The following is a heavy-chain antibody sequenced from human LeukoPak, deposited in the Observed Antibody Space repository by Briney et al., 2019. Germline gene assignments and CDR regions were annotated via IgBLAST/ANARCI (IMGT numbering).Heavy chain of an antibody. CDR2: VKSMTDGGTT. V-gene: IGHV3-15*01. J-gene: IGHJ4*02. CDR1: GFTFSNAR. CDR3: AKDQPYSSSWLDY. Sequence: GGSLRLSCEASGFTFSNARMNWVRQAPGKGLEWVGRVKSMTDGGTTDYAAPVKGRFTISRDDSKNALYLQMKSLRAEDTAVYYCAKDQPYSSSWLDYWGQGTLVTVSS. D-gene: IGHD6-13*01.